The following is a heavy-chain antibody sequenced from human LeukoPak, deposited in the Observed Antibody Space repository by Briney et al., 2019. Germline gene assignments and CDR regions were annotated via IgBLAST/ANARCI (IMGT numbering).Heavy chain of an antibody. D-gene: IGHD6-19*01. CDR1: GLTFSSHW. Sequence: GGSLRLSCAASGLTFSSHWMHWVRQAPGKGLVWVSRITNDGSSTTYADSVKGRFTISRDNAKNTLYLQMNSLRAEDTALYYCARGDSSSFDYWGQGTLVTVSS. J-gene: IGHJ4*02. V-gene: IGHV3-74*01. CDR3: ARGDSSSFDY. CDR2: ITNDGSST.